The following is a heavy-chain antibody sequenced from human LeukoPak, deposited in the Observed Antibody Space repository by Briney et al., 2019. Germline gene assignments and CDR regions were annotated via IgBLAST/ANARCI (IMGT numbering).Heavy chain of an antibody. CDR3: ARGATRRSFGEDYYYYMDV. CDR1: GGSSRGYY. V-gene: IGHV4-34*01. Sequence: PSETLFLTCAVYGGSSRGYYWNWLWIRQSPGKGLEWIGAINDSGSPNYHPSLKRRGTISENKSLNQVSLRLSSVTAADTAVYLCARGATRRSFGEDYYYYMDVWGKRTTVTVSS. J-gene: IGHJ6*03. D-gene: IGHD3-10*01. CDR2: INDSGSP.